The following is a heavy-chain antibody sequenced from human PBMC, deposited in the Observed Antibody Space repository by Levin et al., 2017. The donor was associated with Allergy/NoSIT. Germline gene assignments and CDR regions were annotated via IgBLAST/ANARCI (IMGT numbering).Heavy chain of an antibody. CDR1: GFIFSNYG. V-gene: IGHV3-33*01. Sequence: GGSLRLSCAASGFIFSNYGMHWVRQAPGKGLEWVAIIWFDGSQKYYVDSVKGRFTISRDNSKNTLYLQMNSLRVDDTAIYFCARDIGSGTYARPLDAFEIWGQGTMVTVSS. CDR2: IWFDGSQK. D-gene: IGHD3-10*01. CDR3: ARDIGSGTYARPLDAFEI. J-gene: IGHJ3*02.